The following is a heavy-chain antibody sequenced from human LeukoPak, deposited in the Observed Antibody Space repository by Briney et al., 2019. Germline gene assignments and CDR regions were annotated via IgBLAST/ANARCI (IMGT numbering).Heavy chain of an antibody. Sequence: GGSLRLSCAASGFTFSSFWMTWVRQAPGKGLEWVANIKQDGSEKYYVDSVKGRFTISRDNSKNTLYLQMNSLRAEDTAVYYCARRSGIAVAGAFDYWGQGTLVTVSS. V-gene: IGHV3-7*03. CDR2: IKQDGSEK. D-gene: IGHD6-19*01. CDR1: GFTFSSFW. CDR3: ARRSGIAVAGAFDY. J-gene: IGHJ4*02.